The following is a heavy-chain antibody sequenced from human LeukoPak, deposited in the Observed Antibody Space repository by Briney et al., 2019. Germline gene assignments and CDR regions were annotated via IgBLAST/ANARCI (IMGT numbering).Heavy chain of an antibody. D-gene: IGHD5-18*01. J-gene: IGHJ6*02. CDR3: ARDPTYSYGYYYYYYGMDV. Sequence: GGSLRLSCEGSGFSFSGHWMHWVRQAPGKGLEWVAVISYDGSNKYYADFVKGRFTISRDNSKNTLYLQMNSLRAEDTAVYYCARDPTYSYGYYYYYYGMDVWGQGTTVTVS. CDR1: GFSFSGHW. V-gene: IGHV3-30*03. CDR2: ISYDGSNK.